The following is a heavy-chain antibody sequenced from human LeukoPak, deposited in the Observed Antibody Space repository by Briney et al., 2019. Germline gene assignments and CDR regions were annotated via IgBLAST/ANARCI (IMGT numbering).Heavy chain of an antibody. CDR3: AKGDGRYSFGSGSYYPLY. J-gene: IGHJ4*02. CDR1: GFTFTTYA. D-gene: IGHD3-10*01. CDR2: VRGSGDST. Sequence: GGSLRLSCAASGFTFTTYAMNWVRQAPGKGLEWVSSVRGSGDSTNYADSVKGRFTISRDNSKNTLYLQMNSLRAEDTAVYYCAKGDGRYSFGSGSYYPLYWGQGTLVTVSS. V-gene: IGHV3-23*01.